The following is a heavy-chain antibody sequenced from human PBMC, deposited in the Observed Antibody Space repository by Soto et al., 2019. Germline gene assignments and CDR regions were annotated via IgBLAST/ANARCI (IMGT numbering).Heavy chain of an antibody. CDR1: GGTFSSYA. D-gene: IGHD2-15*01. CDR2: IIPIFGTA. V-gene: IGHV1-69*06. J-gene: IGHJ6*02. CDR3: ARVTHGRDSYYYYGMDV. Sequence: SVKVSCKASGGTFSSYAISWVRQAPGQGLEWMGGIIPIFGTANYAQKFQGRVTITADKSTSTAYMELSSLRSEDTAVYYCARVTHGRDSYYYYGMDVWGQGTTVTVSS.